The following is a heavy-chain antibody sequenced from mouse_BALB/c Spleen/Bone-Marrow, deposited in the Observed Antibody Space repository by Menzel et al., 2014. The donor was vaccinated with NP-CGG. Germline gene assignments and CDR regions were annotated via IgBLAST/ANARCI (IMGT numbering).Heavy chain of an antibody. D-gene: IGHD3-1*01. J-gene: IGHJ1*01. CDR1: GYTFXSYW. CDR2: INPSNGRT. V-gene: IGHV1S81*02. CDR3: ARSGYWYFDV. Sequence: QVQLQQSGAELVKPGASVKLSCKASGYTFXSYWMHWVKQRPGQGLEWIGEINPSNGRTNYVEKFKSKATLSGDKSSSTVYMQLGSLTSEDSAVYYCARSGYWYFDVWGAGTTVTVST.